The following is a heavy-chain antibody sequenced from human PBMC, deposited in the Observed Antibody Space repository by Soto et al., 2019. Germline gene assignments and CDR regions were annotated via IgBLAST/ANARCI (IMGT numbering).Heavy chain of an antibody. J-gene: IGHJ3*02. D-gene: IGHD2-2*02. Sequence: SCAASGFTFSSYGMHWVRQAPGKGLEWVAVISYDGSNKYYADSVKGRFTISRDNSKNTLYLQMNSLRAEDTAVYYCAKLTYCSSTSCHKGDAFDIWGQGTMVTVSS. CDR2: ISYDGSNK. V-gene: IGHV3-30*18. CDR3: AKLTYCSSTSCHKGDAFDI. CDR1: GFTFSSYG.